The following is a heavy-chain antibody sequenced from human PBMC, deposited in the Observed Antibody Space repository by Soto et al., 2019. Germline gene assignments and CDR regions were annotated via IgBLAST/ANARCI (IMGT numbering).Heavy chain of an antibody. Sequence: GESLKISCKGSGYSFTSYWISWVRQMPGKGLEWMGRIDPSDSYTNYSPSFQGHVTISADKSISTAYLQWSSLKASDTAMYYCAKFGKSYGNYYYYYGMDVWGQGTTVTVSS. CDR2: IDPSDSYT. CDR1: GYSFTSYW. V-gene: IGHV5-10-1*01. J-gene: IGHJ6*02. D-gene: IGHD5-18*01. CDR3: AKFGKSYGNYYYYYGMDV.